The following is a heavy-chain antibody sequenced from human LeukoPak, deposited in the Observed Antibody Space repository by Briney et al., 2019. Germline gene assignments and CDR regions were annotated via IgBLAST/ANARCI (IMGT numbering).Heavy chain of an antibody. J-gene: IGHJ4*02. CDR3: ARDQGDYGDHRYFDH. V-gene: IGHV4-4*07. Sequence: PSETLSLTCTVSGGSITSYYGSWIRQSAGKGLEWIGRIYSRGSTNYNPSLKSRVTMSVDTSKNQFSLKLSSVTAADTAVYYCARDQGDYGDHRYFDHWGQGTLVTVPS. CDR2: IYSRGST. D-gene: IGHD4-17*01. CDR1: GGSITSYY.